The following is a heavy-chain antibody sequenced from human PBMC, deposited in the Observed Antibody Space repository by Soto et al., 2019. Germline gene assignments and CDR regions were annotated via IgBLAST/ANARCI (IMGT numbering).Heavy chain of an antibody. Sequence: GGSLRLSCEASGFTFSGFDMHWVRQPTGKGLEWVSSIGTAGDTYYAVSVKGRFTISRDNAKNSLSLQMNSLRAGDMAVYFCAKSQEIGTHFFDSWGHGTQVTVSS. CDR1: GFTFSGFD. CDR3: AKSQEIGTHFFDS. CDR2: IGTAGDT. J-gene: IGHJ4*01. D-gene: IGHD6-13*01. V-gene: IGHV3-13*01.